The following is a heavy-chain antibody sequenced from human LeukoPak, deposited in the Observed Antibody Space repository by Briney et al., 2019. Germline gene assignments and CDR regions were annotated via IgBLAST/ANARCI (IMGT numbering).Heavy chain of an antibody. CDR3: ASTQRGDYFDY. CDR1: GFTFDDYG. D-gene: IGHD2-15*01. CDR2: IYSGGST. V-gene: IGHV3-66*01. J-gene: IGHJ4*02. Sequence: GGSLRLSCAASGFTFDDYGMNWVRQAPGKGLEWVSVIYSGGSTYYADSVKGRFTISRDKSKNTLYLQMNSLRAEDTAVYYCASTQRGDYFDYWGQGTLVTVSS.